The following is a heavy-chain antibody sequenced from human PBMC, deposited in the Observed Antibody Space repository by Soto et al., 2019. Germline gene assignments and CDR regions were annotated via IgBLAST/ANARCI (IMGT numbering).Heavy chain of an antibody. J-gene: IGHJ4*02. CDR2: NYHSGST. V-gene: IGHV4-4*02. CDR1: GGSISSDNW. CDR3: ATSTVTQDC. Sequence: QVQLQVSGPGLVRLSGNLSLTCAVSGGSISSDNWWRWVRQPPGKGLEWIGENYHSGSTNYNPPLQSRVTLSIDKPKNQCSLELTSVTAEDTAVYYCATSTVTQDCWGQGPLVTVSS. D-gene: IGHD4-17*01.